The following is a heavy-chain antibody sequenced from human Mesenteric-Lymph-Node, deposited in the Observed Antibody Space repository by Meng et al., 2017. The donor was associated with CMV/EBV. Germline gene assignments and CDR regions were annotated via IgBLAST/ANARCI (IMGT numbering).Heavy chain of an antibody. CDR3: ATYYGNSGPIDY. V-gene: IGHV3-9*01. CDR1: GFTFDDYA. CDR2: ISWNSGSI. D-gene: IGHD3-22*01. Sequence: GGSLRLSCAASGFTFDDYAMHWVRQAPGKGLEWVSGISWNSGSIGYADSVKGRFTISRDNAKNSLYLQMNSLRAEDTAVYFCATYYGNSGPIDYWGQGTLVTVSS. J-gene: IGHJ4*02.